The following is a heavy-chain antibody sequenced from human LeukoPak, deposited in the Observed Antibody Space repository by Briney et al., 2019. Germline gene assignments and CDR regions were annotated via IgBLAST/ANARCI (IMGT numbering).Heavy chain of an antibody. D-gene: IGHD6-19*01. CDR3: ARSRIAVAVGFDY. CDR1: GFTFSSYG. Sequence: PGGSLRLSCAASGFTFSSYGMHWVRQAPGQGLEWMGIINPSGGSTSYAQKFQGRVTMTRDMSTSTVYMELSSLRSEDTAVYYCARSRIAVAVGFDYWGQGTLVTVSS. J-gene: IGHJ4*02. V-gene: IGHV1-46*01. CDR2: INPSGGST.